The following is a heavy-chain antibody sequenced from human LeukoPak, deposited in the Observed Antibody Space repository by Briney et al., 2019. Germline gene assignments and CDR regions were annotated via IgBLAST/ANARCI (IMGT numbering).Heavy chain of an antibody. CDR1: GGSISSGGYY. Sequence: SQTLSLTCTVSGGSISSGGYYWNWIRQHPGKGLEWIGYIYYSGSTYYSPSLKSRVTISVDTSKNQFSLKLSSVTAADTAVYYCARGHYTQQIGTYFDYWGQGTLVTVSS. CDR2: IYYSGST. V-gene: IGHV4-31*03. J-gene: IGHJ4*02. CDR3: ARGHYTQQIGTYFDY. D-gene: IGHD4-17*01.